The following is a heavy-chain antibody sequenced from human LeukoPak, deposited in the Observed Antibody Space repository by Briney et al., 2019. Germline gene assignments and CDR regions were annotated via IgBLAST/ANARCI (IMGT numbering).Heavy chain of an antibody. J-gene: IGHJ6*02. CDR1: GGTFSSYA. Sequence: SVKVSCKASGGTFSSYAISWVRQAPGQGLEWMGGIIRIFGTANYAQRFQGRVTITADESTSTAYMELGSLRSEDTAVYYCARDLAAPAGGDYGYYYYGMDVWGQGTTVTVFS. CDR3: ARDLAAPAGGDYGYYYYGMDV. D-gene: IGHD6-13*01. V-gene: IGHV1-69*01. CDR2: IIRIFGTA.